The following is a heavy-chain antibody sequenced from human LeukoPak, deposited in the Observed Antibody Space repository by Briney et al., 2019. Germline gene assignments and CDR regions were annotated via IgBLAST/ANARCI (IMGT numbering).Heavy chain of an antibody. D-gene: IGHD5-24*01. CDR3: ARLRDGYTLRTLIPFDI. J-gene: IGHJ3*02. V-gene: IGHV2-5*02. CDR2: IYWDDDK. Sequence: SGPTLVKPTQTLTLTCTFSGFSLSTRGVGVGWIRQPPGKALEWLAVIYWDDDKNFSPSLRSRLTITKDTSKNQVVLRMTNMDPVDTGTYYCARLRDGYTLRTLIPFDIWGQGTMVIVSS. CDR1: GFSLSTRGVG.